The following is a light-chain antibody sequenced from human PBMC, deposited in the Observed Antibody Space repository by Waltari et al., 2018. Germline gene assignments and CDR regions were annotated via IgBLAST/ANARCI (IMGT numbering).Light chain of an antibody. Sequence: DIQMTQSPSTLSASVGERLTITCRAIQSISSWLAWYQQKPGKAPKLLIYKASSLESGVPSRFSGSGSGTEFTLTISSLQPDDFATYYCQQYNSYWTFGQGTKVEIK. V-gene: IGKV1-5*03. CDR1: QSISSW. CDR3: QQYNSYWT. CDR2: KAS. J-gene: IGKJ1*01.